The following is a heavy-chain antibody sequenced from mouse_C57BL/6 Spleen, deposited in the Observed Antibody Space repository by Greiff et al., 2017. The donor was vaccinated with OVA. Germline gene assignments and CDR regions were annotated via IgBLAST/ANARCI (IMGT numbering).Heavy chain of an antibody. V-gene: IGHV1-64*01. CDR2: IHPNSGST. Sequence: QVQLQQPGAELVKPGASVTLSCKASGYTFTSYWMHWVKQRPGQGLEWIGMIHPNSGSTNYNETFKSKATLTVDTSSSTAYMQLSSLTSADSAVYYCARNYGSSYENYFDYWGQGTTLTVSS. D-gene: IGHD1-1*01. CDR1: GYTFTSYW. CDR3: ARNYGSSYENYFDY. J-gene: IGHJ2*01.